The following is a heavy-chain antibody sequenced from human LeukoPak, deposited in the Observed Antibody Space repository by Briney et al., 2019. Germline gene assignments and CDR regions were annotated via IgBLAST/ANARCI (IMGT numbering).Heavy chain of an antibody. D-gene: IGHD2-2*01. CDR3: ARGLDAVYRYGMDV. CDR1: GGSISSSSYY. CDR2: IYYSGST. V-gene: IGHV4-39*07. J-gene: IGHJ6*02. Sequence: PSETLSLTCTVSGGSISSSSYYWGWIRQPPGKGLEWIGSIYYSGSTYYNPSLKSRVTISVDRSKNQFSLKLSSVTAADTAVYYCARGLDAVYRYGMDVWGQGTTVTVSS.